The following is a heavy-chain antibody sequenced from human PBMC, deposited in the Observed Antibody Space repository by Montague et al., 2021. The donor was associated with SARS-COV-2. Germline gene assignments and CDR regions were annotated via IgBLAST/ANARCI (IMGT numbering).Heavy chain of an antibody. CDR3: AGAIQSQPLVVVIAIPRPFYYFDH. Sequence: SETLSLTCTVSGGSISSYYWSWIRQPPGKGLEWIGYINYSGSTNYNPSLKSRVTISVDTSKNQFSLKLSSVTAADTAVYYCAGAIQSQPLVVVIAIPRPFYYFDHWGQGTLVTVSS. D-gene: IGHD2-21*01. V-gene: IGHV4-59*01. CDR1: GGSISSYY. J-gene: IGHJ4*02. CDR2: INYSGST.